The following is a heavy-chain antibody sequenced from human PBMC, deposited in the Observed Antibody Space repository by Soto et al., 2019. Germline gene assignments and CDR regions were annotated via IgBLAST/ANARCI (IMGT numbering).Heavy chain of an antibody. CDR1: GGSLTNYF. Sequence: QVQLQESGPGLVEPSETLYLTCTVSGGSLTNYFWTWIRQSPGKGLEWIAYIRYSGKTDYNPSLKRRVTITLDTPKNQFALKLTSVPAADTAMYYCARFQYTVVTPFDLWGQGTMVIVSS. CDR3: ARFQYTVVTPFDL. D-gene: IGHD2-21*02. CDR2: IRYSGKT. V-gene: IGHV4-59*01. J-gene: IGHJ3*01.